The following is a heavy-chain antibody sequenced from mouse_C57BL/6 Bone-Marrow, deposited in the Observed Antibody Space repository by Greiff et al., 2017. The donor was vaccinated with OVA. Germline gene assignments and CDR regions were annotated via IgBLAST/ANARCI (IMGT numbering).Heavy chain of an antibody. D-gene: IGHD1-1*01. Sequence: QVQLQQSGAELAKPGASVKLSCKASGYTFTSYWMHWVKQRPGQGLEWIGYINPSSGYTKYNQKFKDKATLTADKSSSTAYMQLSSLTYEDSAVYYCARPSHYYGSSLYYYAMDYWGQGTSVTVSS. J-gene: IGHJ4*01. CDR2: INPSSGYT. CDR3: ARPSHYYGSSLYYYAMDY. CDR1: GYTFTSYW. V-gene: IGHV1-7*01.